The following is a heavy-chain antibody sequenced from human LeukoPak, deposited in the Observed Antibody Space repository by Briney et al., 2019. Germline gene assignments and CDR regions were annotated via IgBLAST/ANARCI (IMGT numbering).Heavy chain of an antibody. Sequence: SEKVSCKASGGTFSSYAISWVRQAPGQGLEWMGGIIPIFGTANYAQNFQGRVTITADESTSTAYMELSSLRSEDTAVYYCARAHCSGGSCYSFYLDYWGQGTLVTVS. J-gene: IGHJ4*02. V-gene: IGHV1-69*13. CDR1: GGTFSSYA. CDR3: ARAHCSGGSCYSFYLDY. CDR2: IIPIFGTA. D-gene: IGHD2-15*01.